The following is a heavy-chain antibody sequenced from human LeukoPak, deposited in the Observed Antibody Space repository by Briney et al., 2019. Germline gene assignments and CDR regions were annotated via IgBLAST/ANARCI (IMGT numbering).Heavy chain of an antibody. D-gene: IGHD5-12*01. J-gene: IGHJ3*02. CDR3: ARGTTPGYSGHGGALDAFDI. V-gene: IGHV4-34*01. CDR2: INHSGST. Sequence: PSETLSLTCTVSGGSISSYYWSWIRQPPGKGLEWIGEINHSGSTNYNPSLKSRVTTSVDTSKNQFSLKLSSVTAADSAVYSCARGTTPGYSGHGGALDAFDIWGQGTVVTVSS. CDR1: GGSISSYY.